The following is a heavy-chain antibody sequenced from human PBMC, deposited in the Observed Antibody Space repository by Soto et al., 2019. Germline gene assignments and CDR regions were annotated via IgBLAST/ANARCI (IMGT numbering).Heavy chain of an antibody. CDR1: ASSITGACY. V-gene: IGHV4-61*08. CDR3: ARDRSSSVWFDP. CDR2: IYYSGST. D-gene: IGHD6-6*01. Sequence: SETLSLTCPVSASSITGACYWGWIRQPPGKGLEWIGYIYYSGSTNYNPSLKSRVTISVDTSKNQFSLKLSSVTAADTAVYYCARDRSSSVWFDPWGQGTLVTVSS. J-gene: IGHJ5*02.